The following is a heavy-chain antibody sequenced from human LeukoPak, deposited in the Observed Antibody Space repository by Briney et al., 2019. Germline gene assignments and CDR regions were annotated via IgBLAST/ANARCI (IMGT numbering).Heavy chain of an antibody. CDR2: ISGSGGST. CDR1: GFTFSSYA. D-gene: IGHD3/OR15-3a*01. J-gene: IGHJ4*02. Sequence: PGGSLRLSCAASGFTFSSYAMSWVRQAPGKGLEWVSAISGSGGSTYYADSVKGRFTISRDNSKNTLYLQMNSLRAEDTAVYYCAKDPTWTTNAAPPEDYWGQGTLVTVSS. V-gene: IGHV3-23*01. CDR3: AKDPTWTTNAAPPEDY.